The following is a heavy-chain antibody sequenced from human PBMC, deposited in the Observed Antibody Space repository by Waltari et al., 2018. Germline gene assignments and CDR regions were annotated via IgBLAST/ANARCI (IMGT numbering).Heavy chain of an antibody. D-gene: IGHD2-2*02. Sequence: QVQLVQSGAEVKKPGASVKVSCKASGYTFPSYGISWVRPAPVQGIEWMGWISAYNGNTNYAQKLQGRVTMTTDTSTSTAYMELRSLRSDDTAVYYCARDRYVSPYQLLYRGYYFDYWGQGTLVTVSS. V-gene: IGHV1-18*01. CDR3: ARDRYVSPYQLLYRGYYFDY. J-gene: IGHJ4*02. CDR2: ISAYNGNT. CDR1: GYTFPSYG.